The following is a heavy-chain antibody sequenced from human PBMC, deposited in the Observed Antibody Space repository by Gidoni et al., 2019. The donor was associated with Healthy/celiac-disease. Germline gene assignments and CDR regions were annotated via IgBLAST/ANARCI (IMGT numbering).Heavy chain of an antibody. D-gene: IGHD1-26*01. CDR2: IYYSGST. CDR1: GGPISSSSDY. J-gene: IGHJ4*02. Sequence: QLQLQESGPGLVKPSETLSLTCTVPGGPISSSSDYWGWIRQPPGKGLAWIGRIYYSGSTYYHPSLKSRATISVDTAKNQFSVKLISVTAADTAVYYWARLKVGATTSWDYWGQGTLVTVSS. CDR3: ARLKVGATTSWDY. V-gene: IGHV4-39*01.